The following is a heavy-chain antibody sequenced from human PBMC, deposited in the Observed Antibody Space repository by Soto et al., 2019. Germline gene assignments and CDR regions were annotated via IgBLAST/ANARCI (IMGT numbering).Heavy chain of an antibody. CDR2: IWFDGSNE. J-gene: IGHJ6*01. D-gene: IGHD2-15*01. CDR1: VFTFSDYG. Sequence: PVGSLRLSCASSVFTFSDYGMHWVRHSPGEGLQWVAVIWFDGSNEHYADSVKGRFTISRDNSKNTLYLQMYSLRAGDTAVYYCARGSLYCSSTSCYYGMDVWGQGTTVNVS. CDR3: ARGSLYCSSTSCYYGMDV. V-gene: IGHV3-33*01.